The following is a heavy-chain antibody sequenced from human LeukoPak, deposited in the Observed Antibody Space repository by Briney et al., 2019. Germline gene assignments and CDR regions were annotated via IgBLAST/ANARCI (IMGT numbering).Heavy chain of an antibody. Sequence: PGGSLRLSCAASGFTFSSYAMSWVRQAPGKGLEWVSAISGSGGSTYYADSVKGRFTISRDNSKNTLYLQMNSLRAEDTAVYYCAKGALAAGPVGGLTGTTPYCDYWGQGTLVTVSS. CDR3: AKGALAAGPVGGLTGTTPYCDY. CDR2: ISGSGGST. D-gene: IGHD1-7*01. V-gene: IGHV3-23*01. J-gene: IGHJ4*02. CDR1: GFTFSSYA.